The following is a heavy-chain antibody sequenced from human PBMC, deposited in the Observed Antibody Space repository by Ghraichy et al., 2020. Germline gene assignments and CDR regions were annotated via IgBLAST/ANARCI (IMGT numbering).Heavy chain of an antibody. CDR3: ARGGGDPIAAAGRHVDF. V-gene: IGHV1-18*01. J-gene: IGHJ4*02. D-gene: IGHD6-13*01. CDR1: GYTFNTFG. CDR2: ISGHNTNT. Sequence: SVKVSCRTSGYTFNTFGITWVRQAPGQGLEWMGWISGHNTNTQYAQHFQGRVTMTTDAPTSTAFLELRNLGLDDTAVYYCARGGGDPIAAAGRHVDFWGQGTLVTVSS.